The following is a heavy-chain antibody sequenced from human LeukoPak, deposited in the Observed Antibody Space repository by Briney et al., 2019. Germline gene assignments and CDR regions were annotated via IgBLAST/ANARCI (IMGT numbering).Heavy chain of an antibody. J-gene: IGHJ4*02. CDR2: ISGSGDST. V-gene: IGHV3-23*01. CDR1: GFTFSIYA. CDR3: TTDHVDIVATTKTTVTTE. Sequence: QPGRSLRLSCAASGFTFSIYAMSWVRQAPGKGLEWVSAISGSGDSTYYADSVRGRFTVSRDNSKNTLYLQMNSLRAEDTAVYYCTTDHVDIVATTKTTVTTEWGQGTLVTVSS. D-gene: IGHD5-12*01.